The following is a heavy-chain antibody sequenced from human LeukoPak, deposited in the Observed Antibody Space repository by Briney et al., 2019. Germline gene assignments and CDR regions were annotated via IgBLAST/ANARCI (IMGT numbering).Heavy chain of an antibody. D-gene: IGHD3-16*01. J-gene: IGHJ6*02. CDR2: ISSNGGST. CDR1: GFTFSSYA. Sequence: HPGGSLRLSCAASGFTFSSYAMHWVRQAPGKGLEYVSSISSNGGSTYYANSVKGRFTISRDNSKNTLYLQMGSLRAEDMAVYYCARDTSPLYYYYGMDVWGQGTTVTVSS. V-gene: IGHV3-64*01. CDR3: ARDTSPLYYYYGMDV.